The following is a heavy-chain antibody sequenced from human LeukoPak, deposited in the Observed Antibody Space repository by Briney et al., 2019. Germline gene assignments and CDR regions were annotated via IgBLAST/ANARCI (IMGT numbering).Heavy chain of an antibody. D-gene: IGHD2-15*01. CDR1: GGSISSSSYY. J-gene: IGHJ6*03. Sequence: SETLSLTCTVSGGSISSSSYYWGWIRQPPGKGLEWIGYIYYSGSTNYNPSLKSRVTISVDTSKNQFSLKLSSVTAADTAVYYCARSVEGYCSGTSCYYYYCYMDVWGKGTTVTVSS. V-gene: IGHV4-61*05. CDR2: IYYSGST. CDR3: ARSVEGYCSGTSCYYYYCYMDV.